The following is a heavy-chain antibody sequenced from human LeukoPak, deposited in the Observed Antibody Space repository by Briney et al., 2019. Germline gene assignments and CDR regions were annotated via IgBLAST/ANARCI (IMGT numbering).Heavy chain of an antibody. V-gene: IGHV3-23*01. CDR2: ISGSGGST. CDR3: ARAQNYWYFDL. CDR1: GFTFSSYA. J-gene: IGHJ2*01. Sequence: GGSLRLSCAASGFTFSSYAMSWVRQAPGKGLEWVSAISGSGGSTYYADSVKGRFTISRDNAKNSLYLQMNSLRAEDTVVYYCARAQNYWYFDLWGRGTLVTVSS.